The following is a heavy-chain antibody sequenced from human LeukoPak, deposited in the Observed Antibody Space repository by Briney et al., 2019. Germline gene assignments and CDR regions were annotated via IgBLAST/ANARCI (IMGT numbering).Heavy chain of an antibody. CDR1: VDRVSSTSAA. Sequence: SQTLSLTSAISVDRVSSTSAAWNWIRQSPSRGLEWLGRTYYRSKWYNDYAVSVKSRITINPDTSKNQFSLQLNSVTPEDTAVYYCARESWDIEGYNWFDPWGQGTLVTVSS. CDR3: ARESWDIEGYNWFDP. CDR2: TYYRSKWYN. J-gene: IGHJ5*02. D-gene: IGHD2-15*01. V-gene: IGHV6-1*01.